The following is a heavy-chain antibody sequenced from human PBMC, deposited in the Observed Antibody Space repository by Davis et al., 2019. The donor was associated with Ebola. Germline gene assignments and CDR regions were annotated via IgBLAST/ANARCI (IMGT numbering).Heavy chain of an antibody. J-gene: IGHJ6*02. D-gene: IGHD4-23*01. CDR2: IIPIFGTA. V-gene: IGHV1-69*06. CDR1: GYTLTSYA. Sequence: AASVKVSCKASGYTLTSYAISWVRQAPGQGLEWMGGIIPIFGTANYAQKFQGRVTITADKSTSTAYMELSSLRSEDTAVYYCADYGGNSAYYYYGMDVWGQGTTVTVSS. CDR3: ADYGGNSAYYYYGMDV.